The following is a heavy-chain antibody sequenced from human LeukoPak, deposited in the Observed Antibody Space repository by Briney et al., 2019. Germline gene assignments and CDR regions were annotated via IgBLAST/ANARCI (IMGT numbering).Heavy chain of an antibody. CDR3: AQVVPAEVWFDP. V-gene: IGHV4-59*01. Sequence: PSETLSLTCTVSGGSISSYYWSWIRQPPGKGLEWIGYIYYSGSTNYNPSLKSRVTISVDTSKNQFSLKLSSVTAADTAVYYCAQVVPAEVWFDPWGQGTLVTVSS. D-gene: IGHD2-2*01. J-gene: IGHJ5*02. CDR1: GGSISSYY. CDR2: IYYSGST.